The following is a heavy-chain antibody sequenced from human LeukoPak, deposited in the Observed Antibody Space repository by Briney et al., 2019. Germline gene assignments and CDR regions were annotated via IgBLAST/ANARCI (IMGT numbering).Heavy chain of an antibody. CDR1: GGSISSSSYY. CDR2: IYHSGST. CDR3: ARGGDSPN. J-gene: IGHJ4*02. V-gene: IGHV4-39*07. D-gene: IGHD4-17*01. Sequence: SETLSLTCTVSGGSISSSSYYWGWIRQPPGKGLEWIGSIYHSGSTYYNPSLKSRVTISVDTSKNQFSLKLSSATAADTAVYYCARGGDSPNWGQGTLVTVSS.